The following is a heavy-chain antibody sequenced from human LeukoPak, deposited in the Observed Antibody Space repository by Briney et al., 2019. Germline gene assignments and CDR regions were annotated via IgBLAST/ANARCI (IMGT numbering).Heavy chain of an antibody. CDR1: GFDFSSNW. CDR2: IKGDGIST. CDR3: AKDHYWSIDY. J-gene: IGHJ4*02. Sequence: GGSLRLSCAASGFDFSSNWMHWVRHAPGQGLVWVSRIKGDGISTNYADSVKGRFTISRDIAKNTLYLQMNSLRTEDTGVYYCAKDHYWSIDYWGRGTLVTVSS. V-gene: IGHV3-74*01. D-gene: IGHD3-3*01.